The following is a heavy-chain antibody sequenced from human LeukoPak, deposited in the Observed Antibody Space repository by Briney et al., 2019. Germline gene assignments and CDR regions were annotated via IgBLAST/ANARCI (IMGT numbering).Heavy chain of an antibody. J-gene: IGHJ4*02. D-gene: IGHD1-26*01. Sequence: PGRSLRLSCAASGFTFSSYGMHWVRQAPGKGLEWVAVIWYDGSNKYYADSVKGRFTISRDNAKNSLYLQMNSLRAEDTAVYYCARGIGYLSGDYWGQGTLVTVSS. CDR1: GFTFSSYG. CDR3: ARGIGYLSGDY. V-gene: IGHV3-33*01. CDR2: IWYDGSNK.